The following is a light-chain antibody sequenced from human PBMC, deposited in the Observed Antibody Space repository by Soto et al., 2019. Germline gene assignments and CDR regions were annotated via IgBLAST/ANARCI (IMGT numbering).Light chain of an antibody. CDR3: SSYTSSSTLE. Sequence: QSVLTQPASVSGSPGQSITISCTGTSSDVGGYNYVSWYQQHPGKAPKLMIYEVSNRPLGVSNRFSGSKSGNTASLTISGLQGEDEADYYCSSYTSSSTLEIGGGTKLTVL. CDR1: SSDVGGYNY. J-gene: IGLJ2*01. CDR2: EVS. V-gene: IGLV2-14*01.